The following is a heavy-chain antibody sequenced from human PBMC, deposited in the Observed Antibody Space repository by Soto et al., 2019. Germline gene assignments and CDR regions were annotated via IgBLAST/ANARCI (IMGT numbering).Heavy chain of an antibody. D-gene: IGHD3-9*01. V-gene: IGHV3-30*18. Sequence: QVQLGESGGGVVQPGKSLRLSCVGSGFTFGNYAMYWVRQAPGKGLEWVAFISYDGSKRYHADSVKGQFTISRDNGRKTLYLQMDRLRPEDTAVYYCAKGGGAPGYPIDYWGQGTLVTVSS. CDR2: ISYDGSKR. J-gene: IGHJ4*02. CDR1: GFTFGNYA. CDR3: AKGGGAPGYPIDY.